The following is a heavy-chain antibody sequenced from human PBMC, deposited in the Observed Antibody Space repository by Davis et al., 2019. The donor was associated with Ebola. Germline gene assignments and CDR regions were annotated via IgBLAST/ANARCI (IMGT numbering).Heavy chain of an antibody. Sequence: ASVTVSCKASGYTFTTYDVHWVRQGAGQGLEWIGWMNPNSANTGYGQKFQGRVTMTRDTSITTAYMELSSLTSDDTAVYYCARGRKVAKMGSWFDPWGQGTLVTVSS. CDR3: ARGRKVAKMGSWFDP. CDR1: GYTFTTYD. V-gene: IGHV1-8*01. J-gene: IGHJ5*02. D-gene: IGHD5-12*01. CDR2: MNPNSANT.